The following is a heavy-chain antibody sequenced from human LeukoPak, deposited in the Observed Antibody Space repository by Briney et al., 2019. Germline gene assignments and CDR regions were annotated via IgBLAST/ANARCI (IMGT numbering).Heavy chain of an antibody. CDR1: GFTFSSYG. CDR2: IWYDGSNK. Sequence: PGRSLRLSCAASGFTFSSYGMHWVRQAPGKGLEWVAVIWYDGSNKYYADSVNGRFTISREKSKTALYLQMNRLRAEDTGVYYCAKDQSTLGFDYWGQGTLVTVSS. D-gene: IGHD2-2*01. CDR3: AKDQSTLGFDY. J-gene: IGHJ4*02. V-gene: IGHV3-33*03.